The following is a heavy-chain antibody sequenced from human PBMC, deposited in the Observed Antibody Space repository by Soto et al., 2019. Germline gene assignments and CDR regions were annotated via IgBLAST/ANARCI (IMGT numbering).Heavy chain of an antibody. Sequence: EVQLVESGGGLVQPGGSPRLSCAASGFTFSSYWMSWVRQAPGKGLEWVANIKQDGSEKYYVDSVKGRFTISRDNAKNSLYLQMNSLRAEDTAVYYCASQNSSGWYCAFDIWGQGTMVTVSS. CDR3: ASQNSSGWYCAFDI. J-gene: IGHJ3*02. D-gene: IGHD6-19*01. CDR2: IKQDGSEK. V-gene: IGHV3-7*03. CDR1: GFTFSSYW.